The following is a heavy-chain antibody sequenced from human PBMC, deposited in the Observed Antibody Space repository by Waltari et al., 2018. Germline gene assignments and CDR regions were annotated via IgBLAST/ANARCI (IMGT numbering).Heavy chain of an antibody. CDR1: GFTFSVHW. CDR3: ARGPYYYYMDV. Sequence: EVQLVESGGGIVQPGGFLRLSCAASGFTFSVHWMHWVRKAPGKGLVWGDSINTDGSSTTSAGSVKSRFTISRDNAKGTLYLQMNSLGGEDTAVYCCARGPYYYYMDVWGIGTTVTVSS. CDR2: INTDGSST. J-gene: IGHJ6*03. V-gene: IGHV3-74*01.